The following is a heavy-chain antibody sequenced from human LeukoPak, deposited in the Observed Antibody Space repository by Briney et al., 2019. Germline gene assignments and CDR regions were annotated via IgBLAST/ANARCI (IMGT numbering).Heavy chain of an antibody. CDR1: GYIFTDYY. D-gene: IGHD3-10*01. V-gene: IGHV1-2*02. CDR3: ARVGLEAWFGDYGYYYYYYMDV. J-gene: IGHJ6*03. Sequence: ASVKVSCKASGYIFTDYYMHWVRQAPGQGLEWMGWINPKSGGTNYAQKFQGRVTMTRDTSISTAYMELSRLRSDDTAVYYCARVGLEAWFGDYGYYYYYYMDVWGKGTTVTISS. CDR2: INPKSGGT.